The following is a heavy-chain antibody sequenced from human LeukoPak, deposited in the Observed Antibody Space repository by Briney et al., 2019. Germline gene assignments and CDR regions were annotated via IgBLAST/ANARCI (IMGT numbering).Heavy chain of an antibody. CDR1: GFTFSSYG. CDR3: AKDGYYGPGSSRNWFDP. V-gene: IGHV3-30*18. CDR2: ISYDGSNK. Sequence: GGSLRLSCAASGFTFSSYGIHWVRQAPGKGLEWVAVISYDGSNKYYADSVKGRFTISRDNSKNTVNLRMNSLRTEDTAVYYCAKDGYYGPGSSRNWFDPWGQETQVTVSS. J-gene: IGHJ5*02. D-gene: IGHD3-10*01.